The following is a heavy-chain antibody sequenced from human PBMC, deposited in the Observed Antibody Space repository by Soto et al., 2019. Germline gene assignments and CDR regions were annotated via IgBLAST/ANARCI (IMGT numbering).Heavy chain of an antibody. Sequence: QVQLVESGGGVVQPGRSLRLSCAASGFTFSSYGMHWVRQAPGKGLEWVAVISYDGSNKYYADSVKGRFTISRDNSKNTLYLQMKSLRAEDTAVYYCAKDAYDFWSGSRRVFYYYYMDVWGKGTTVTVSS. CDR3: AKDAYDFWSGSRRVFYYYYMDV. V-gene: IGHV3-30*18. D-gene: IGHD3-3*01. CDR2: ISYDGSNK. J-gene: IGHJ6*03. CDR1: GFTFSSYG.